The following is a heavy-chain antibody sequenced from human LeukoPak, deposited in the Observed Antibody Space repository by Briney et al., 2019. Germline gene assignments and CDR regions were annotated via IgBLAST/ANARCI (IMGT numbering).Heavy chain of an antibody. J-gene: IGHJ4*02. Sequence: ASVKVSCKASGYTFTSYYMHWVRQAPGQGLEWMGIINPSGGSTSYAQKFQGRVTMTRDMSTSTVYMELSSLRSDDTAVYYCARDGTMVRGVIRTPCGYWGQGTLVTVSS. V-gene: IGHV1-46*01. CDR2: INPSGGST. CDR3: ARDGTMVRGVIRTPCGY. D-gene: IGHD3-10*01. CDR1: GYTFTSYY.